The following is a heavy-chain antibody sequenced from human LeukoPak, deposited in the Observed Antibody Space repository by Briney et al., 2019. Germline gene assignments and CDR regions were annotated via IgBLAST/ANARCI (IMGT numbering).Heavy chain of an antibody. D-gene: IGHD6-6*01. V-gene: IGHV3-48*01. CDR2: ISSSSTI. CDR1: GFTFSSYS. J-gene: IGHJ4*02. CDR3: ASFQAARPAGNY. Sequence: PGGSLRLSCAASGFTFSSYSMNWVRQAPGKGLEWVSYISSSSTIYYADSVKGRFTISRDNAKNSLYLQMNSLRAEDTAVYYCASFQAARPAGNYWGQGTLVTVSS.